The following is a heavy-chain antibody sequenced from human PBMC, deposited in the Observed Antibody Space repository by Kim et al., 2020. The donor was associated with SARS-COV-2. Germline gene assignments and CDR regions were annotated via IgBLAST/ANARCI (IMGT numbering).Heavy chain of an antibody. V-gene: IGHV3-11*04. CDR1: GFTFSDYY. CDR2: ISPSGSTM. CDR3: ARTATVTTQYYFDF. J-gene: IGHJ4*02. D-gene: IGHD4-17*01. Sequence: GGSLRLSCAASGFTFSDYYMSWIRQAPGKGLEWISYISPSGSTMYYGDSVKGRFTISRDNAKYSLYLQMNSLRAEDTAVYYCARTATVTTQYYFDFWGQGTLVTVSS.